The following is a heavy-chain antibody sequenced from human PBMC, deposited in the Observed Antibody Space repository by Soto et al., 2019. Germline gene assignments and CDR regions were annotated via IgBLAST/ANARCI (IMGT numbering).Heavy chain of an antibody. V-gene: IGHV4-39*01. J-gene: IGHJ4*01. D-gene: IGHD1-26*01. CDR1: GVSRPTTSFY. Sequence: PSETLSLTCSVSGGTVSGVSRPTTSFYWAWIRQPPGNGLQWVGSVDSSSRTHYNPSIKSRVTISVDTSKNQFFLKLSSVTVADTAVYYCARLLAYWGHGIPVTVSS. CDR3: ARLLAY. CDR2: VDSSSRT.